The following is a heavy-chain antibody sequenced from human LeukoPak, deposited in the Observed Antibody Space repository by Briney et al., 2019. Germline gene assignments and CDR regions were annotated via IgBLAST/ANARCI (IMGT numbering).Heavy chain of an antibody. CDR3: AKGVGYGGMDV. CDR2: ITSSGSTI. CDR1: GFAFSDYY. Sequence: GGSLRLSCAGSGFAFSDYYMTWIRQAPGKGLEWISYITSSGSTIHYADSVKGRFTISRDNSKNTVSLQMDSLRAEDTGIYYCAKGVGYGGMDVWGQGTTVTVSS. J-gene: IGHJ6*02. D-gene: IGHD5-12*01. V-gene: IGHV3-11*04.